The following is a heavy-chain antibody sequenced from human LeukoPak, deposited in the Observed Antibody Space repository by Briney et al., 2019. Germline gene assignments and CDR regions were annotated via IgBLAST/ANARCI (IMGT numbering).Heavy chain of an antibody. CDR2: IIPILGIA. V-gene: IGHV1-69*04. Sequence: AASVKVSCKASGGTFSSYAISWVRQAPGQGLEWMGRIIPILGIANYAQKFQGRVTITADKSTSTAYMELSSLRSEDTAVYYCARAGLYEGYYYDSARVLDVWGQGTTVTVSS. D-gene: IGHD3-22*01. J-gene: IGHJ6*02. CDR1: GGTFSSYA. CDR3: ARAGLYEGYYYDSARVLDV.